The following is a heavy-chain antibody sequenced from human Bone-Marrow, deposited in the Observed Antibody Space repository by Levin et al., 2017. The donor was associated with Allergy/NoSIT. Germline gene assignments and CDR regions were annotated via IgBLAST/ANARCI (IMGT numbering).Heavy chain of an antibody. D-gene: IGHD3-10*01. J-gene: IGHJ6*02. CDR3: GKDLSSGSDYGTGCNYGVDV. CDR2: ISWNSGTI. Sequence: GGSLRLSCAASGFTFDDFAMHWVRQAPGKGLEWVSFISWNSGTIDYADSVKGRFTISRDNAKNSLYLQMNNLRAEDTAFYYCGKDLSSGSDYGTGCNYGVDVWGQGTTVTVSS. CDR1: GFTFDDFA. V-gene: IGHV3-9*01.